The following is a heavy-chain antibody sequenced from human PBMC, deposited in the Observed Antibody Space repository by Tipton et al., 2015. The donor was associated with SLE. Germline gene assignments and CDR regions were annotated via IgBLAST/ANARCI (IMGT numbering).Heavy chain of an antibody. J-gene: IGHJ4*02. CDR2: ISGSGGST. CDR1: GFTVSSNY. V-gene: IGHV3-23*01. CDR3: AREIVAKDHFDY. Sequence: SLRLSCAASGFTVSSNYMSWVRQAPGKGLEWVSVISGSGGSTYYADSVKGRFTISRDNAKNTLYLQMNSLRAEDTAVYYCAREIVAKDHFDYWGQGTLVTVSS. D-gene: IGHD5-12*01.